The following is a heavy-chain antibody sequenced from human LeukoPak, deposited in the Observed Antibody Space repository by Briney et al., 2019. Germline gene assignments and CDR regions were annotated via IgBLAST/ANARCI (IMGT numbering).Heavy chain of an antibody. D-gene: IGHD3-22*01. CDR2: FDPEDGET. J-gene: IGHJ5*02. V-gene: IGHV1-24*01. Sequence: ASVKVSCKVSGYTLTELSMHWVRQAPGKGLEWMGGFDPEDGETIYAQKFQGRVTMTEDTSTDTAYMELSSLRSEDTAVYYCATDRGYYDSSGYQFNWFDPWGQGTLVTVSS. CDR3: ATDRGYYDSSGYQFNWFDP. CDR1: GYTLTELS.